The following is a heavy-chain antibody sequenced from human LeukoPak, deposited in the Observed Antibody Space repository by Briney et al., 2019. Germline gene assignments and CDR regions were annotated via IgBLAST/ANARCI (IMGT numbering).Heavy chain of an antibody. V-gene: IGHV4-4*07. CDR3: ARYIPARPGFDY. Sequence: SQTLSLTCTVSGGSISGYYWSWIRQPAGKGLEWIGRIYTSGSTNYNPSLKSRVTMSVDTSKNQFSLKLSSVTVADTAVYYCARYIPARPGFDYWGQGTLVTVSS. CDR2: IYTSGST. D-gene: IGHD6-6*01. J-gene: IGHJ4*02. CDR1: GGSISGYY.